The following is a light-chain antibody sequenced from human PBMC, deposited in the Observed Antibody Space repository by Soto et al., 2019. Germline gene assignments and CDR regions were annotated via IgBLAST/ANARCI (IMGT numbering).Light chain of an antibody. Sequence: QSALAQPGSVSGSPGQSITISCTGTSXDVGGYNYVSWYQQHPGKAPKLMIYEVSNRPSGVSNRFSGSKSGNTASLTISGLQAGDEADYYCSSYTSSSTLYVFGTGTKVTVL. V-gene: IGLV2-14*01. J-gene: IGLJ1*01. CDR3: SSYTSSSTLYV. CDR1: SXDVGGYNY. CDR2: EVS.